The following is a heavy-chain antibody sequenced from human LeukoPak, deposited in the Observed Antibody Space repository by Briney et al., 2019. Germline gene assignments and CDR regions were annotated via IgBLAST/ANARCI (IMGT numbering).Heavy chain of an antibody. CDR2: TYYRSKWYN. J-gene: IGHJ4*02. CDR1: GDSVSSNSAA. Sequence: SQTLSLTCAISGDSVSSNSAAWNWIRQSPSRGLEWLGRTYYRSKWYNDYAVSVKSRITINPDTSKNQFSLQLNSVTPEDTAVYYCARDQDKGSSWRSGYYFDYWGQGTLVTVSS. D-gene: IGHD6-13*01. V-gene: IGHV6-1*01. CDR3: ARDQDKGSSWRSGYYFDY.